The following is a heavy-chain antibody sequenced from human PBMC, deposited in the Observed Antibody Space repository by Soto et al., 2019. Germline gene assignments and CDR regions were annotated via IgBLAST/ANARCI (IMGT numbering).Heavy chain of an antibody. CDR2: LNTYGNT. D-gene: IGHD1-7*01. J-gene: IGHJ5*02. CDR3: GRESGETWDYEAS. Sequence: ETLSLTCTVSGGSISSYRWSWIRQPAGKGLEWIGRLNTYGNTHYNPSLKSRVTVSVDTSRNQFFLTLRSVTAADSAVYHCGRESGETWDYEASWGQGTPVTSPQ. V-gene: IGHV4-4*07. CDR1: GGSISSYR.